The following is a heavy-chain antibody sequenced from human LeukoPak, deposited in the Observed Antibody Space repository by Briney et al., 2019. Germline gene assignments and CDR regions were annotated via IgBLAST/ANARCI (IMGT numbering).Heavy chain of an antibody. V-gene: IGHV6-1*01. Sequence: SQALSLTCAISGDSVSSNSAAWNWIRQSPSRGLEWLGRTYYRSKWYNDDAVYVRRRITINPVTSKNQFSLQLNSVAPEDTAVYYCAREELWFGELLSYYFDYWGQGTLVTVSS. D-gene: IGHD3-10*01. CDR3: AREELWFGELLSYYFDY. J-gene: IGHJ4*02. CDR1: GDSVSSNSAA. CDR2: TYYRSKWYN.